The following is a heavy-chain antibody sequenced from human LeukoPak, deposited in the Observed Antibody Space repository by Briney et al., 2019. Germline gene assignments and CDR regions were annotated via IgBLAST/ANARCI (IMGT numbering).Heavy chain of an antibody. J-gene: IGHJ2*01. CDR3: ARVGYSSGWSHFDL. CDR1: GGSISSHY. Sequence: PSETLSLTCTASGGSISSHYWSWIRQPPGKGLEWIAYIFYSGSTNYNPSLKNRVTISVDTSKNQFSLKLSSVTAADTAVYYCARVGYSSGWSHFDLWGRGTLVTVSS. D-gene: IGHD6-19*01. CDR2: IFYSGST. V-gene: IGHV4-59*11.